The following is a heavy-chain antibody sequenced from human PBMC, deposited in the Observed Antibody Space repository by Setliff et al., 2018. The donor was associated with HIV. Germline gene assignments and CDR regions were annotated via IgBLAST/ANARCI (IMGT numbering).Heavy chain of an antibody. V-gene: IGHV4-34*10. D-gene: IGHD5-12*01. CDR3: AKSSPSIGYISDH. Sequence: PSETLSLTCAVYGGSVSGHYWGWFRQPPGKGLEWIGEITPSGATNYLPSLKSRVTMSLDTSKNQFSLNVRSVTAADTAVYFCAKSSPSIGYISDHWGQGTLVTVSS. CDR2: ITPSGAT. CDR1: GGSVSGHY. J-gene: IGHJ4*02.